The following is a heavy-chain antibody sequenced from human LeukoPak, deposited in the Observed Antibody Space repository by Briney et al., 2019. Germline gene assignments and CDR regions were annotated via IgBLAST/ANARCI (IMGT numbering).Heavy chain of an antibody. J-gene: IGHJ3*02. D-gene: IGHD4-17*01. Sequence: PSETLSLTCTVSGGSISSYYWSWIRQPPGKGLEWIGYIYYSGSTNYNPSLKSRVTISVDTSKNQFSLKLSSVTAADTAVYFCARYGDYLIDAFDIWGQGTMVTVSS. CDR3: ARYGDYLIDAFDI. CDR1: GGSISSYY. V-gene: IGHV4-59*01. CDR2: IYYSGST.